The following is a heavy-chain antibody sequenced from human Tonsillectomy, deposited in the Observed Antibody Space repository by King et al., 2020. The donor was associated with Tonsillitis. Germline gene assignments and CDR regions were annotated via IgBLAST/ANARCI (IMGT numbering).Heavy chain of an antibody. V-gene: IGHV1-2*02. J-gene: IGHJ1*01. CDR3: ATNAKASDSSAYRDFRH. D-gene: IGHD3-22*01. CDR2: SNPNSGDT. CDR1: GDTFTGHF. Sequence: QLVQSGAELRKPGASVTVSCRTSGDTFTGHFVHWVRQAPGLGLEWMGWSNPNSGDTNCAQNFQGRVTLIGDVSSTTAYMGLGRLRPDDTAVYYCATNAKASDSSAYRDFRHWGQGTLVTVFS.